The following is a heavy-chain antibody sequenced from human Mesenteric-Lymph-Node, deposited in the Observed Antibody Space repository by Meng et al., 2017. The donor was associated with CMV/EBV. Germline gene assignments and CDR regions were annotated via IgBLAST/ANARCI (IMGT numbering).Heavy chain of an antibody. CDR2: ISYDGSNK. Sequence: GGSLRLSCAASGFTFSSYAMHWVRQAPGKGLEWVAVISYDGSNKYYADSVKGRFTISRDNSKNTLYLQMNSLRAEDTAVYYCARRVRAAAANWFDPWGQGTLVTVSS. V-gene: IGHV3-30*04. CDR1: GFTFSSYA. CDR3: ARRVRAAAANWFDP. D-gene: IGHD6-13*01. J-gene: IGHJ5*02.